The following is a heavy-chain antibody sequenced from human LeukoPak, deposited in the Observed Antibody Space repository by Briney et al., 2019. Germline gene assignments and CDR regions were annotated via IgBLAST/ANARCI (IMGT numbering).Heavy chain of an antibody. J-gene: IGHJ4*02. CDR3: ARSRGPIVATIEIDY. Sequence: GESLKISCKGSGYSFTSYWISWVRQMPGKGLEWMGRIDPSDSYTNYSPSFQGHVTISADKSISTAYLQWSSLKASDTAMYYCARSRGPIVATIEIDYWGQGTLVTVSS. V-gene: IGHV5-10-1*01. CDR2: IDPSDSYT. D-gene: IGHD5-12*01. CDR1: GYSFTSYW.